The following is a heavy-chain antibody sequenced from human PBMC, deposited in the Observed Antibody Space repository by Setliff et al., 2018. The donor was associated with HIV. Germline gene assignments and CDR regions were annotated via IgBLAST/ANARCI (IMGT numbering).Heavy chain of an antibody. J-gene: IGHJ4*02. CDR1: GFTFSSSS. CDR2: ISSTSTTA. V-gene: IGHV3-48*01. D-gene: IGHD3-10*01. CDR3: ARDGNLIRGHGYFDY. Sequence: GGSLRLSCAASGFTFSSSSMNWVRQAPGRGLEWISYISSTSTTAYGADSVEGRLTTSRDNDKNSLYLQMNGLRVEDTAVYYCARDGNLIRGHGYFDYWGQGTLVTVSS.